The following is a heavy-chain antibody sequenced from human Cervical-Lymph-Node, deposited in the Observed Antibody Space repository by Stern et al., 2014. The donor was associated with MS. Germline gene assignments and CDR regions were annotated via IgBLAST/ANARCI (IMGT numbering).Heavy chain of an antibody. Sequence: QVTLKESGPTLVKPTQTLTLKCIFSGFSLTTSGVGVGWIRQPPGKALEWLGFIYWDGDKRYSPSLKRRIIITKDTSKNQVVLTMTNMDPVDTATYYCIHTSPRVPGIDYWGQGTLVTVSS. J-gene: IGHJ4*02. CDR1: GFSLTTSGVG. CDR3: IHTSPRVPGIDY. V-gene: IGHV2-5*02. CDR2: IYWDGDK. D-gene: IGHD6-13*01.